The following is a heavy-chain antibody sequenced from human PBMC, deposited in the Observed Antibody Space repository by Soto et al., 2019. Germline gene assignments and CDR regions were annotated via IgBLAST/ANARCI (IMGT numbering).Heavy chain of an antibody. D-gene: IGHD6-25*01. J-gene: IGHJ6*02. Sequence: PGGSLRLSCAASEFTFSFCRMSWVRQAPGKGLEWVANIKQDGSEKNYADSVKGRFTISRDNAKNSLYLEMSSLRAEDTAVYYCARLDSGAAYYYGLDAWGQGTTVTVSS. CDR2: IKQDGSEK. V-gene: IGHV3-7*01. CDR3: ARLDSGAAYYYGLDA. CDR1: EFTFSFCR.